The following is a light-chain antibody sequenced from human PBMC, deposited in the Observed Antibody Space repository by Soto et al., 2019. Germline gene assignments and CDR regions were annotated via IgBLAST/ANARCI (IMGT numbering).Light chain of an antibody. Sequence: EVVLTQSPATLSLSPGERATLSCRASQSVTSYLAWYQQKPGQAPRLLIYAASNRAPGIPARFSGSGSGTDFTLTISSLEPEDFAVYYCQQRSNWPPVYTFGQGTK. J-gene: IGKJ2*01. V-gene: IGKV3-11*01. CDR3: QQRSNWPPVYT. CDR2: AAS. CDR1: QSVTSY.